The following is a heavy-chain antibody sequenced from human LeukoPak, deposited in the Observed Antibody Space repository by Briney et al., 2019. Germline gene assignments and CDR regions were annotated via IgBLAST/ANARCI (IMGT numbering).Heavy chain of an antibody. J-gene: IGHJ4*02. Sequence: GASVKVSCKASGYTFTSYGINWVRQATGQGLEWMGWVNPNSGNTGYAQKFQGRVTMTRNTSISTAYMELSSLRSEDTAVYYCARGYPLGYCSGGSCPFFDYWGQGILVTVSS. CDR1: GYTFTSYG. D-gene: IGHD2-15*01. CDR3: ARGYPLGYCSGGSCPFFDY. V-gene: IGHV1-8*01. CDR2: VNPNSGNT.